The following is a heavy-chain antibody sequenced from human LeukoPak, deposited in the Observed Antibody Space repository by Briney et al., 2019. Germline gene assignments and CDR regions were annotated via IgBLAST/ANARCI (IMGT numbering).Heavy chain of an antibody. Sequence: ASVKVSCKASGYIFGAYYVHWVRQAPGQGLEWMGCINPKSGGAIYAQNFQGRVTLTRDTSISTAYMELTRLTSDGTAVYYCAGAAVNDFDNWGQGTLVTVSS. V-gene: IGHV1-2*02. J-gene: IGHJ4*02. D-gene: IGHD2-8*01. CDR2: INPKSGGA. CDR3: AGAAVNDFDN. CDR1: GYIFGAYY.